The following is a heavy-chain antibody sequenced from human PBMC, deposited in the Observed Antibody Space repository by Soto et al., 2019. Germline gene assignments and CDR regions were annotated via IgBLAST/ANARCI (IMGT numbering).Heavy chain of an antibody. CDR3: AKDRSQLHDN. CDR1: GFTFSSYA. J-gene: IGHJ4*02. Sequence: PGGSLRLSCAASGFTFSSYAMSWVRQAPGKGQEWVSAISGSGGSTYYADSVKGRFTISRDNSKNTLYLQMDSLRAEDTAVYYYAKDRSQLHDNWGQGTLVTVSS. V-gene: IGHV3-23*01. D-gene: IGHD2-2*01. CDR2: ISGSGGST.